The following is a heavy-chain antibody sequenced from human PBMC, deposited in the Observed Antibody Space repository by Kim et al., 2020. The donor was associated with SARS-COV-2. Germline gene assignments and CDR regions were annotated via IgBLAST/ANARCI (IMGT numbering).Heavy chain of an antibody. CDR3: ARGFGDSYYGLDV. CDR2: IFSGETT. Sequence: GSLRLSCAASGFTVSGNYMNWVRQAPGKGLEWVSIIFSGETTNYADSVKGQFTISRDISKNTLFLQMNSLRAEDTAVYYCARGFGDSYYGLDVWGQGTTVTVSS. J-gene: IGHJ6*02. V-gene: IGHV3-53*01. D-gene: IGHD3-10*01. CDR1: GFTVSGNY.